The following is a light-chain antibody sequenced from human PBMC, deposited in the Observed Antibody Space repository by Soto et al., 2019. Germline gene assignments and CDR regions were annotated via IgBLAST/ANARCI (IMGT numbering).Light chain of an antibody. CDR1: SSNIGSYT. V-gene: IGLV1-44*01. J-gene: IGLJ2*01. CDR3: AAWYDSLNGVV. CDR2: SNY. Sequence: QSVLTQPPSASGTPGQRVTISCSGSSSNIGSYTVNWYQQFPGTAPKLLLYSNYQRPSGVPDGFSGAKSGTSASLAISGLQSEDEADYYCAAWYDSLNGVVFGGGTKLTVL.